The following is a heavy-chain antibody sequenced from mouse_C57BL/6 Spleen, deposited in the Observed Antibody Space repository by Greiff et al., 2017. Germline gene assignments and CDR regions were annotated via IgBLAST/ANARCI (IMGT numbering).Heavy chain of an antibody. V-gene: IGHV7-3*01. Sequence: EVQLVESGGGLVQPGGSLSLSCAASGFTFTDYYMSWVRQPPGKALEWLGFIRNKANGYTTEYSASVKGRFTISRDNSQSNIHLQMNARRAEDSATYYCAGNYGGTYDYGCGGQGTTLTVSS. J-gene: IGHJ2*01. D-gene: IGHD1-1*01. CDR1: GFTFTDYY. CDR3: AGNYGGTYDYGC. CDR2: IRNKANGYTT.